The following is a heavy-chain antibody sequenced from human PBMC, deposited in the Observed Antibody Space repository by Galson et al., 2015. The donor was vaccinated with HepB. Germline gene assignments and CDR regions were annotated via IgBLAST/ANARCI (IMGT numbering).Heavy chain of an antibody. CDR3: ARYSSSLYSYAMDA. CDR1: GYSFSNYG. Sequence: SVKVSCKASGYSFSNYGFIWVRQAPGQGLEWLGWISVYNDNTDYAQKVHDRVTMTTDTSTRSAYMELRSLRSDDTAVYYCARYSSSLYSYAMDAWGQGTTVTVSS. CDR2: ISVYNDNT. V-gene: IGHV1-18*04. J-gene: IGHJ6*02. D-gene: IGHD6-6*01.